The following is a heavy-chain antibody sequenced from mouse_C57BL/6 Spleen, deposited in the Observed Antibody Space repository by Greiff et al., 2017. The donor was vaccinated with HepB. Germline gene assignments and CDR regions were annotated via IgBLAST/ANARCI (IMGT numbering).Heavy chain of an antibody. Sequence: VQLQQSGAELVRPGASVTLSCKASGYTFTDYEMHWVKQTPVHGLEWIGAIDPETGGTAYNQKFKGKAILTADKSSSTAYMELRGLTSEDSAVYYCTRSRPAQADYFDYGGQGTTLTVSS. V-gene: IGHV1-15*01. D-gene: IGHD3-2*02. J-gene: IGHJ2*01. CDR2: IDPETGGT. CDR1: GYTFTDYE. CDR3: TRSRPAQADYFDY.